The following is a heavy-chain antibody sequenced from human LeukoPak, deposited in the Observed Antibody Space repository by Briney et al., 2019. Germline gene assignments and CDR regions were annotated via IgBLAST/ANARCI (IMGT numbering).Heavy chain of an antibody. CDR1: GFTFSSYE. V-gene: IGHV3-48*03. CDR2: ISSSGGTI. CDR3: ARTTYYYDSSGLFY. D-gene: IGHD3-22*01. Sequence: GGSLRLSCAASGFTFSSYEMNWVRQAPGKGLEWVSYISSSGGTIYYADSVKGRFTISRDNAKNSLYLQMNSLRDEDTAVYYCARTTYYYDSSGLFYWGQGTLVTVSS. J-gene: IGHJ4*02.